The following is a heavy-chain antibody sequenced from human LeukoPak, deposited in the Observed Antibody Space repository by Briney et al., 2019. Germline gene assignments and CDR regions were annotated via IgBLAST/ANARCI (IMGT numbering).Heavy chain of an antibody. CDR2: IDTTSTTI. V-gene: IGHV3-48*01. D-gene: IGHD2-15*01. J-gene: IGHJ1*01. CDR3: TRGLVVAAQFFHH. CDR1: GFTFDTYT. Sequence: GGSLRLSCAASGFTFDTYTMTWVRQAPGTGVEWVSYIDTTSTTIYYADSVKGRFTISRDNAKNSLYLQMNSLRVEDTAVSYCTRGLVVAAQFFHHWGKGNLVTVSS.